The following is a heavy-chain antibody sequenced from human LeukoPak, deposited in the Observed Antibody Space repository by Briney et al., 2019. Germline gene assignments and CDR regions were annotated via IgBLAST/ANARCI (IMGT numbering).Heavy chain of an antibody. V-gene: IGHV3-7*01. Sequence: TGGSLRLSCAGSGFIFSRYWMAWVRQAPGKGLEWVASINQDVSRIHYVDSVKGRFTISRDNAKSSLFLQMTSLRVEDTAVYYCARLKDDVTKFDYWGQGTLVTVSS. CDR2: INQDVSRI. CDR1: GFIFSRYW. D-gene: IGHD2-8*01. J-gene: IGHJ4*02. CDR3: ARLKDDVTKFDY.